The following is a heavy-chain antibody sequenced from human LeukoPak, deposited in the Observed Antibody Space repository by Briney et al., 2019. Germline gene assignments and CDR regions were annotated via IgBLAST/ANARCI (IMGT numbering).Heavy chain of an antibody. J-gene: IGHJ3*02. CDR1: GYTFTDYY. CDR2: INPSSGGT. D-gene: IGHD3-22*01. CDR3: ARAGVWYYSDSSGYHTAAFDI. Sequence: GASVKVSCKASGYTFTDYYMHWVRQAPGQGLEWMGWINPSSGGTDYAQKFQGRVTVTRDTSISTAYMDLSRLRSDDTAVYYCARAGVWYYSDSSGYHTAAFDIWGQGTMVTVSS. V-gene: IGHV1-2*02.